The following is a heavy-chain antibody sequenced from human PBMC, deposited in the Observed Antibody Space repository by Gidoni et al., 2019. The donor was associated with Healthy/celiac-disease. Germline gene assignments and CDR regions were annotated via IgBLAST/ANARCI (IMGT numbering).Heavy chain of an antibody. Sequence: EVQLVESGGGLVQPGGSLRLSCAASGFTFSSYWRHWVRQAPGQGLVWVSRINSEGSSTSYADSVKGRFTISRDNAKNTLYLQMNSLRAEDTAVYYCARVKYQLLTDPFDYWGQGTLVTVSS. D-gene: IGHD2-2*01. J-gene: IGHJ4*02. V-gene: IGHV3-74*01. CDR1: GFTFSSYW. CDR2: INSEGSST. CDR3: ARVKYQLLTDPFDY.